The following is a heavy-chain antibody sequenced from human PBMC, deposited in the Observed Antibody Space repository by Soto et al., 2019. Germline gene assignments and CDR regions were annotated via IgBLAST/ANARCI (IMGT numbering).Heavy chain of an antibody. D-gene: IGHD3-10*01. CDR3: ARGREKVRGVIISRYYYYGMDV. J-gene: IGHJ6*02. Sequence: SDTLSLTCAVYGGSFSGYYWSWIRQPPGKGLEWIGEINHSGSTNYNPSLKSRVTISVDTSKNQFSLKLSSVTAADTAVYYCARGREKVRGVIISRYYYYGMDVWGQGTTVTV. CDR2: INHSGST. CDR1: GGSFSGYY. V-gene: IGHV4-34*01.